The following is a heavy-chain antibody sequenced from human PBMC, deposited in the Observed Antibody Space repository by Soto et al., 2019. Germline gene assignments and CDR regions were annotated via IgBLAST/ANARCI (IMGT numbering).Heavy chain of an antibody. CDR1: GFTFRNYD. CDR2: ISAAGDP. V-gene: IGHV3-13*05. J-gene: IGHJ6*02. Sequence: EVQLVESGGGLVQPGGSLRLSCEASGFTFRNYDMHWVRQGTGKGLEWVSGISAAGDPDYADSVEGRFTISRENAQNSFFLQMNSLRVGGTAVYYCARTDRDFYGLEVWGQGTTVIVSS. CDR3: ARTDRDFYGLEV.